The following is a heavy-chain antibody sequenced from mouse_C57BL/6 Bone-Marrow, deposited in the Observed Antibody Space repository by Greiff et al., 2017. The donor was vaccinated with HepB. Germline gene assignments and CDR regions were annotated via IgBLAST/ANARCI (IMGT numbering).Heavy chain of an antibody. CDR3: AEDYYGSSPWFAY. CDR1: GYAFSSSW. Sequence: QVHVKQSGPELVKPGASVKISCKASGYAFSSSWMNWVKQRPGKGLEWIGRIYPGDGDTNYNGKFKGKATLTADKSSSPAYMQLSSLTSEDSAVYFCAEDYYGSSPWFAYWGQGTLVTVSA. D-gene: IGHD1-1*01. V-gene: IGHV1-82*01. J-gene: IGHJ3*01. CDR2: IYPGDGDT.